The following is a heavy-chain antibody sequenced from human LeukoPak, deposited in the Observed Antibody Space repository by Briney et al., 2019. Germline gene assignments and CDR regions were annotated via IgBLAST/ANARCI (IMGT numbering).Heavy chain of an antibody. CDR1: GYSISSGFN. V-gene: IGHV4-38-2*01. CDR2: IHHSGST. CDR3: ARYGHYFDY. Sequence: PSETLSLTCAVSGYSISSGFNWGWIRQPPGKGLKYIGNIHHSGSTSYNPSLKSRVTISVDTSKNQFSLTLRFVTAADTAVYHCARYGHYFDYWGQGTLVTVSS. J-gene: IGHJ4*02. D-gene: IGHD3-10*01.